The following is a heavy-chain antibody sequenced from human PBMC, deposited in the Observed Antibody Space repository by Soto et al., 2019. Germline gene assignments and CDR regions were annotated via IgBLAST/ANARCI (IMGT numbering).Heavy chain of an antibody. J-gene: IGHJ4*02. CDR1: GGTFSSYA. D-gene: IGHD5-12*01. V-gene: IGHV1-69*13. CDR3: ATRPYGGYWRVYFDY. Sequence: GASVKVSCKASGGTFSSYAISWVRQAPGQGLEWMGGIIPIFGTANYAQKFQGRVTITADESTSTAYMELSSLRSEDTAVYYCATRPYGGYWRVYFDYWGQGTLVTVSS. CDR2: IIPIFGTA.